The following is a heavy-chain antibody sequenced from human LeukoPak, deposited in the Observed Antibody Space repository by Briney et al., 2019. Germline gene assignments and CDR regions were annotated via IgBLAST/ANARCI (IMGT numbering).Heavy chain of an antibody. Sequence: SETLSLTCTVSGGSISSYYWSWIRLPPGKELEWIGYIYYSGSTNYNPSLKSRVTISVDTSKNQFSLKLSSVTAADTAVYYCARDLEYDYWGQGTLVTVSS. J-gene: IGHJ4*02. D-gene: IGHD2/OR15-2a*01. CDR2: IYYSGST. V-gene: IGHV4-59*01. CDR3: ARDLEYDY. CDR1: GGSISSYY.